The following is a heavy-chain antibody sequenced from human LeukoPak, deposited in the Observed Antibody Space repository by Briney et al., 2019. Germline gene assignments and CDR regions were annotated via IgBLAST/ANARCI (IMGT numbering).Heavy chain of an antibody. D-gene: IGHD6-13*01. Sequence: SVKVSCKTSYDTFNTSAISWVRQAPGQGLGWMGRIIPMLGTASNAQKFYGRVTITADTSTSTTYLELNSLRSDDTAVYYCARTGRDTSSSNPFDLWGQGTRVTVSS. J-gene: IGHJ4*02. CDR1: YDTFNTSA. V-gene: IGHV1-69*06. CDR2: IIPMLGTA. CDR3: ARTGRDTSSSNPFDL.